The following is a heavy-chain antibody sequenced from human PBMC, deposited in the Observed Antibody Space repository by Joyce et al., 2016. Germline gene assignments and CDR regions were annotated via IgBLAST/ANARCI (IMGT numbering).Heavy chain of an antibody. V-gene: IGHV3-23*01. CDR1: RFAFSSYA. CDR2: ISSSGGST. J-gene: IGHJ4*02. CDR3: AKDQDYGDYSVDY. Sequence: EVQLLESGGGLVQPGGCLRLSCAASRFAFSSYAMSWVRQAPGKGLEWVSTISSSGGSTYYADSVKGRFTISRDNSENTLYLQMNSLRAGDTAVYYCAKDQDYGDYSVDYWGQGTLVTVSS. D-gene: IGHD4-17*01.